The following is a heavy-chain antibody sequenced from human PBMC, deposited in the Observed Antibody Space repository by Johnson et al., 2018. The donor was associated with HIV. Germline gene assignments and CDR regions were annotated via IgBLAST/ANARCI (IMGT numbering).Heavy chain of an antibody. Sequence: EVQLLESGGGLVKPGGSLRLSCAASGFTFSNAWMSWVRQAPGKGLEWVGRIKSKTDGGTTDYAAPVKGRFTISRDDSKNTLYLQMNSLKTEDTAVYYCAREMAIAAAGHDAFDIWGQGTMVTVSS. CDR2: IKSKTDGGTT. J-gene: IGHJ3*02. D-gene: IGHD6-13*01. CDR1: GFTFSNAW. V-gene: IGHV3-15*01. CDR3: AREMAIAAAGHDAFDI.